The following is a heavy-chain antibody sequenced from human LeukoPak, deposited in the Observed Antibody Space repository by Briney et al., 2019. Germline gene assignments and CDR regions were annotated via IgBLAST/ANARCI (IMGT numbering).Heavy chain of an antibody. CDR2: INHSGST. D-gene: IGHD5-24*01. J-gene: IGHJ4*02. CDR1: GGSFSGYY. CDR3: ARGVEMATINIRELLRFDY. V-gene: IGHV4-34*01. Sequence: PSETLSLTCAVYGGSFSGYYWSWIRQPPGKGLEWIGEINHSGSTNYNPSLESRVTISVDTSKNQFSLKLSSVTAADTAVYYCARGVEMATINIRELLRFDYWGQGTLVTVSS.